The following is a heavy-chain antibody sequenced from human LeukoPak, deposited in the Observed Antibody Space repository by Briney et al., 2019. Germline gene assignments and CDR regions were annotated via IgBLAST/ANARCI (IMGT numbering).Heavy chain of an antibody. D-gene: IGHD2-21*01. CDR1: GFTFSSYS. CDR2: ISSGGFT. Sequence: GGSLRLSCAASGFTFSSYSMNWVRQAPGKGLEWVSVISSGGFTYYADSVKGRFTISRDNSKNTLYLQMNSLRAEDTAVYHCARDFGESGDYWGQGTLVTVSS. V-gene: IGHV3-53*01. J-gene: IGHJ4*02. CDR3: ARDFGESGDY.